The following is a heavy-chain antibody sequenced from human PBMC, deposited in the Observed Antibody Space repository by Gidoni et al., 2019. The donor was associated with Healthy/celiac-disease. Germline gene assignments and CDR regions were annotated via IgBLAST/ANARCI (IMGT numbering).Heavy chain of an antibody. D-gene: IGHD1-20*01. CDR1: GGSISSSSYY. Sequence: QLQLQESGPGLVKPSETLSLTCTVSGGSISSSSYYWGWIRQPPGKGLECIGSIYYSGSTYYNPSLKSRVTISVDTSKNQFSLKLSSVTAADTAGYYCARITDYYGMDVWGQGTTVTVSS. CDR3: ARITDYYGMDV. CDR2: IYYSGST. V-gene: IGHV4-39*01. J-gene: IGHJ6*02.